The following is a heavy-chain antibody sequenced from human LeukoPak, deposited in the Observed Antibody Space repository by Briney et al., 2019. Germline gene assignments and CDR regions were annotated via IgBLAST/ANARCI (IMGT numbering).Heavy chain of an antibody. CDR3: ARDRGGPIFGAFIRPYYFDS. Sequence: ASVKVSCKTSGYTFNRYAISWVRQAPGQGLEWMGWVSTQFGNTTFAQNFQGRLTLTIDASTAAAYMELRNLRSGDTAVYYCARDRGGPIFGAFIRPYYFDSWGRGTLVTV. CDR2: VSTQFGNT. J-gene: IGHJ4*02. D-gene: IGHD3-3*01. CDR1: GYTFNRYA. V-gene: IGHV1-18*01.